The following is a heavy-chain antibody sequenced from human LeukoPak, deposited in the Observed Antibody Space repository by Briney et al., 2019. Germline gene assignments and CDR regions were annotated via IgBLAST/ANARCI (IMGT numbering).Heavy chain of an antibody. CDR1: GGSISSSSYC. J-gene: IGHJ4*02. Sequence: TAETLSLTCTVSGGSISSSSYCWGWIRQPPGKGLEWIGSVYYSGYTYYNPSLKSRVTISVDTSNDQFSLKLSSVTAADTAVYYCAKHYMRSSYNRGCDCWGQGTQVTISS. CDR2: VYYSGYT. CDR3: AKHYMRSSYNRGCDC. D-gene: IGHD3-10*01. V-gene: IGHV4-39*01.